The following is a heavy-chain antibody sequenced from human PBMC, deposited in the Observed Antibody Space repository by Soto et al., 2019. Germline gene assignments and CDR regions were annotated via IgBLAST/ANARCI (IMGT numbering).Heavy chain of an antibody. V-gene: IGHV3-30*18. CDR3: AKDYWQQEYFDY. Sequence: GGSLRLCCAASGFTVSSYGIPGVRQAPGKGLEWVAVISYDGSNKYYADSVKGRFTIARDNSKNTLYLQMNSLRAEDTAVYYCAKDYWQQEYFDYWGQGTLVTVSS. CDR1: GFTVSSYG. J-gene: IGHJ4*02. D-gene: IGHD6-13*01. CDR2: ISYDGSNK.